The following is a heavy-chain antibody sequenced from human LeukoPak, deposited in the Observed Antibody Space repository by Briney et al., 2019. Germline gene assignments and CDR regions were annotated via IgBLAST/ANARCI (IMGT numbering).Heavy chain of an antibody. V-gene: IGHV1-24*01. Sequence: ASVKVSCKVSGYTLTELSMHWVRQAPGKGLEWMGGFDPEDGETIYAQKFQGRVTMTEDTSTDTAYMELSSLRSEDTAVYYCATAPTYDFWSGYYMRYWGQGTLVTVSS. J-gene: IGHJ4*02. CDR1: GYTLTELS. CDR3: ATAPTYDFWSGYYMRY. CDR2: FDPEDGET. D-gene: IGHD3-3*01.